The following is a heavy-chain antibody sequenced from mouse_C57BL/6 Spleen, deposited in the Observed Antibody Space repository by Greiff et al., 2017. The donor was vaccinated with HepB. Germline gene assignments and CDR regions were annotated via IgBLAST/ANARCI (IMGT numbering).Heavy chain of an antibody. V-gene: IGHV14-2*01. CDR3: VFYYDYDGDY. CDR2: IDPEDGET. J-gene: IGHJ2*01. Sequence: VQLKESGAELVKPGASVKLSCTASGFNIKDYYMHWVKQRTEQGLEWIGRIDPEDGETKSAPKFQGKATITAATSSNTAYLQLSSLTSADTAVYYCVFYYDYDGDYWGQGTTLTVSS. D-gene: IGHD2-4*01. CDR1: GFNIKDYY.